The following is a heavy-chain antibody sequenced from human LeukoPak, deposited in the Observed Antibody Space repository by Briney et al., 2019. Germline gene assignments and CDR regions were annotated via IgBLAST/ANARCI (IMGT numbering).Heavy chain of an antibody. CDR1: GFTFSSYA. Sequence: GGSLRLSCSASGFTFSSYAMHWVRQAPGKGLEYVSAISSNGGSTYYADSVKGRFTISRDNSKNTLYLQMSSLRAEDTAVYYCVKDAYYYGSGSPSLNFDYWGQGTLVTVSS. J-gene: IGHJ4*02. CDR2: ISSNGGST. CDR3: VKDAYYYGSGSPSLNFDY. D-gene: IGHD3-10*01. V-gene: IGHV3-64D*06.